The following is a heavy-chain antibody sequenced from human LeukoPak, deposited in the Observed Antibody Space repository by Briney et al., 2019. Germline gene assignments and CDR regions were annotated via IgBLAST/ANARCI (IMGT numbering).Heavy chain of an antibody. CDR2: IIPIFGTA. V-gene: IGHV1-69*13. CDR1: GGTFSSYA. Sequence: SVKVSCKASGGTFSSYAISWVRQAPGQGLEWMGGIIPIFGTANYAQKFQDRVTITAGESTSTAYMELSSLRSEDTAVYYCARDLGGSTRDLYYYYGMDVWGKGTTVTVSS. D-gene: IGHD2-2*01. J-gene: IGHJ6*04. CDR3: ARDLGGSTRDLYYYYGMDV.